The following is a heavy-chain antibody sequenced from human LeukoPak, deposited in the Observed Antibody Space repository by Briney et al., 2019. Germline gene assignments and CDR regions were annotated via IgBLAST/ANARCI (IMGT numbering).Heavy chain of an antibody. CDR1: GYIFTTYD. D-gene: IGHD2-15*01. CDR2: ISAYNDNT. Sequence: GASVKVSCEASGYIFTTYDISWVRQAPGQGLEWMGWISAYNDNTNYAQKFQGRVTMTTDTSTSTAYMELRSLRSDDTAVYYCARGGSHWFDPWGQGTLVTVSS. CDR3: ARGGSHWFDP. J-gene: IGHJ5*02. V-gene: IGHV1-18*01.